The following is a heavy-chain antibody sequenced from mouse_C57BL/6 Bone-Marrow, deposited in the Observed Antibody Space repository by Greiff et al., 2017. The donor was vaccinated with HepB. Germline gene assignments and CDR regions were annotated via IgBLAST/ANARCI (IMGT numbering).Heavy chain of an antibody. D-gene: IGHD1-1*01. J-gene: IGHJ1*03. CDR2: IGPGSGST. CDR3: ARHLYYYGSSYWYFDV. CDR1: GYTFTDYY. Sequence: QVQLQQSGAELVKPGASVKISCMASGYTFTDYYINWVKQRPGQGLEWIGKIGPGSGSTYYNEKFKGKATLTADKSSSTAYMQLSSLTSEDSAVYFCARHLYYYGSSYWYFDVWGTGTTVTVSS. V-gene: IGHV1-77*01.